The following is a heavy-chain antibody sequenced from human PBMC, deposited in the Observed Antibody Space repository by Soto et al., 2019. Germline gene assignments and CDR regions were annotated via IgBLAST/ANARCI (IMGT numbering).Heavy chain of an antibody. CDR2: IYATGDT. J-gene: IGHJ5*02. Sequence: SETLSLTCNVSGASLRRHYWSWIRQPPGKGLEWIGRIYATGDTDYNPSLKSRISMSVDMSKKQFSLTLRSVTAADTAIYYCVRDGTKNLRDRFEPWGRGILVTVSS. CDR1: GASLRRHY. D-gene: IGHD1-26*01. CDR3: VRDGTKNLRDRFEP. V-gene: IGHV4-4*07.